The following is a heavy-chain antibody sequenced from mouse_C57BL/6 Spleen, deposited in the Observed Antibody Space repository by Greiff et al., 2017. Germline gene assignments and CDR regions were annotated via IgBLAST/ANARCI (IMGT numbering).Heavy chain of an antibody. CDR2: ISNGGGST. V-gene: IGHV5-12*01. CDR1: GFTFSDYY. D-gene: IGHD2-5*01. J-gene: IGHJ3*01. Sequence: EVQGVESGGGLVQPGGSLKLSCAASGFTFSDYYMYWVRQTPEKRLEWVAYISNGGGSTYYPDTVKGRFTISRDNAKNTLYLQMSRLKSEDTAMYYCARSYSNYVWFAYWGQGTLVTVSA. CDR3: ARSYSNYVWFAY.